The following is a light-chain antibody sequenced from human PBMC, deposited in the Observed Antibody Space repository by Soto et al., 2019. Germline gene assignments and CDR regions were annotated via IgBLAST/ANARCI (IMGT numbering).Light chain of an antibody. V-gene: IGKV1-33*01. Sequence: DIQMTQSPSSLFASVGDRVTITCQATQDINIYLNWYQQKPGEAPNLLIYDASNLEIGVQSRFSGSGSGTHFTFTISSLQTEDIGTYYCKQYDILPITFGRGTRLEIK. CDR3: KQYDILPIT. CDR1: QDINIY. CDR2: DAS. J-gene: IGKJ5*01.